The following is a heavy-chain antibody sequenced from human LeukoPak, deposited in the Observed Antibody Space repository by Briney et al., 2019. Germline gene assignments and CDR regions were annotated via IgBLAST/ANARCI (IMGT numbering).Heavy chain of an antibody. V-gene: IGHV4-59*08. J-gene: IGHJ4*02. D-gene: IGHD4-17*01. CDR1: GGSISSYY. CDR2: IYYSGST. Sequence: SETLSLTCTVSGGSISSYYWSWIRQPPGKGLEWIGYIYYSGSTNYNPSLKSRVTISVDTSKNQFSLKLSSVTAADTAVYYCARSTHDYGDYLGLDYWGQGTLVTVSS. CDR3: ARSTHDYGDYLGLDY.